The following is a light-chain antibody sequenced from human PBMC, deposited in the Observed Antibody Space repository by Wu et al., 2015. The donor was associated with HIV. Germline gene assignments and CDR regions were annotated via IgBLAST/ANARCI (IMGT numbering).Light chain of an antibody. CDR1: QTVSSTY. J-gene: IGKJ2*03. V-gene: IGKV3-20*01. Sequence: EIVLTQSPGTLSLSPGERATLSCRASQTVSSTYLAWYQQKPGQAPRLLIYDSSTRATGIPDRFSGRGSGTDYTLAISRLEPEDFAVYYCQQYGGSPLYSFGQGTKLEIK. CDR2: DSS. CDR3: QQYGGSPLYS.